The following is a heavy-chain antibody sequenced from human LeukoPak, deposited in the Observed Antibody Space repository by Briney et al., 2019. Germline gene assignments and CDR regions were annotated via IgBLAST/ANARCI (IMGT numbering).Heavy chain of an antibody. V-gene: IGHV1-46*01. D-gene: IGHD6-19*01. Sequence: ASVKVSCKASGYTFTSYYMHWVRQAPGQGLEWMGIINPSGGSTSYAQKFQGRVTMTRDTSTSTVYMELSSLRSEDTAVYYCARDGVCIAVAGTRYDYWGQGTLVTVSS. CDR1: GYTFTSYY. CDR3: ARDGVCIAVAGTRYDY. CDR2: INPSGGST. J-gene: IGHJ4*02.